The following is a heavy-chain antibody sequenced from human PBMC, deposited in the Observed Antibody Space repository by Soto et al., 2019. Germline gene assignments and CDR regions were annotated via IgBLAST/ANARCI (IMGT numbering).Heavy chain of an antibody. D-gene: IGHD1-1*01. CDR3: VRDGTKTLRDWFDP. CDR2: IYATGTT. Sequence: SETLSLTCTVSGASISGFYWSWIRKSAGKGLEWIGRIYATGTTDYNPSLKSRVMMSVDTPKKQFSLKLRSVTAADTAVYYCVRDGTKTLRDWFDPWGQGISVTVSS. J-gene: IGHJ5*02. CDR1: GASISGFY. V-gene: IGHV4-4*07.